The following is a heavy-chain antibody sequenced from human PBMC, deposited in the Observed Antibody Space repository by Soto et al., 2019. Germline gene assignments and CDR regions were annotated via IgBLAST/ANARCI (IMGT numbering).Heavy chain of an antibody. CDR2: IIPIFGTA. CDR1: GGTFSSYA. D-gene: IGHD1-1*01. V-gene: IGHV1-69*13. CDR3: ARGLAGTTSGVYYYGMDV. Sequence: ASVKVSCKASGGTFSSYAISWVRQAPGQGLEWMGGIIPIFGTANYAQKFQGRVTITADESTSTAYMELSSLRSEDTAVYYCARGLAGTTSGVYYYGMDVWGQGTTVTVSS. J-gene: IGHJ6*02.